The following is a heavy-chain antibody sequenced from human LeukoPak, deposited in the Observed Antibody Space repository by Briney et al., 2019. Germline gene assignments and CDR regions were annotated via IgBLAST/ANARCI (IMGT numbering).Heavy chain of an antibody. CDR1: GFTFSSYW. J-gene: IGHJ4*02. CDR3: AGSGSFQALKY. Sequence: PGGSLRLSCAASGFTFSSYWMHWVRQAPGKGLVWVSRINSDGSSTSYADSVKGRFTISRDNAKNTLYLQMNSLRAEDTAVYYCAGSGSFQALKYWGQGTLVTVSS. V-gene: IGHV3-74*01. CDR2: INSDGSST. D-gene: IGHD3-10*01.